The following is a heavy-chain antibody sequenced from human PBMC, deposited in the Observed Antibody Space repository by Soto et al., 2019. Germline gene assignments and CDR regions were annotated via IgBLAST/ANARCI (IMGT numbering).Heavy chain of an antibody. CDR2: ISGSGGST. CDR1: GFTFSSYA. J-gene: IGHJ4*02. V-gene: IGHV3-23*01. D-gene: IGHD3-22*01. CDR3: AKDPGGYYDSSGYPGAYFDY. Sequence: PGGSLRLSCADSGFTFSSYAMSWVRQAPGKGLEWVSAISGSGGSTYYADSVKGRFTISRDNSKNTLYLQMNSLRAEDTAVYYCAKDPGGYYDSSGYPGAYFDYWGQGTLVTVSS.